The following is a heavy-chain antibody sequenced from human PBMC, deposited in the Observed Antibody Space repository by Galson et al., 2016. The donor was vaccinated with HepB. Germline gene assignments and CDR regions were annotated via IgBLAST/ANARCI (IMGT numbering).Heavy chain of an antibody. CDR1: GYTFTSYY. CDR2: INPSGGIT. CDR3: AREGVVAPSPAEYFQH. Sequence: SVKVSCKASGYTFTSYYIHWVRQAPGQGLEWMGIINPSGGITSYAQKFQGRVTMTRETSTTTAYMELSSLRSEDTAVYYCAREGVVAPSPAEYFQHWGQGTLVTVSS. D-gene: IGHD2-15*01. V-gene: IGHV1-46*01. J-gene: IGHJ1*01.